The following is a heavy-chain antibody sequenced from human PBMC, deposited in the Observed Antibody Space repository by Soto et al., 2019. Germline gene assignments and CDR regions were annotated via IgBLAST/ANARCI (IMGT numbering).Heavy chain of an antibody. CDR2: ISGSVGST. CDR1: SLSVSSYA. V-gene: IGHV3-23*01. Sequence: XGSLGLSCAASSLSVSSYAMSWVRQAPGKGLEWVSAISGSVGSTYYADSVKGRFTISRDNSKNTLYLQMNSLRAEDTAVYYCENVLSGYFDLWGRGTLVTVSS. CDR3: ENVLSGYFDL. J-gene: IGHJ2*01.